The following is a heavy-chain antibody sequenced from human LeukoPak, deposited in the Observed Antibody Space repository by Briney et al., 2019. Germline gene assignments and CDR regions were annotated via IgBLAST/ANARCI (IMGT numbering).Heavy chain of an antibody. CDR2: IIPILGIA. CDR1: GDTFSSYA. V-gene: IGHV1-69*04. J-gene: IGHJ5*02. Sequence: SVKVSCKASGDTFSSYAISWVRQAPGQGLEWMGRIIPILGIANYAQKFQGRVTITADKSTSTAYMELSSLRSEDTAVYYCARDLLGYCSSTSCLPVNWFDPWGEGTLVTVSS. CDR3: ARDLLGYCSSTSCLPVNWFDP. D-gene: IGHD2-2*01.